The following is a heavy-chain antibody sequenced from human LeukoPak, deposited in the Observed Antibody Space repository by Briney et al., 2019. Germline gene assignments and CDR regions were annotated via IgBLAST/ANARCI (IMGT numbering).Heavy chain of an antibody. J-gene: IGHJ3*02. D-gene: IGHD3-22*01. CDR3: ARLVTRGYYDSSGRRIDAFDI. CDR1: GGSISSYY. CDR2: IYYSGST. V-gene: IGHV4-59*01. Sequence: SETLSLTCTVSGGSISSYYWSWIRQPPGKGLEWIGYIYYSGSTNYNPSLKSRVTISVDTSKNQFSLKLSPVTAADTAVYYCARLVTRGYYDSSGRRIDAFDIWGQGTMVTVSS.